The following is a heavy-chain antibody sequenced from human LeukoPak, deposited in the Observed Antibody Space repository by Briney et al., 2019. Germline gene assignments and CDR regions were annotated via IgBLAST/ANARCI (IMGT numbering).Heavy chain of an antibody. CDR1: GFTIRSYG. Sequence: GESLRLFCAASGFTIRSYGIHWVRQAPGKGLEWVAVIWYDGSNKYYADSVKGRFTISRDNSKNTLYLQMNSLRAEDTAVYYCARARGPGPFDYWGQGTLVTVSS. CDR3: ARARGPGPFDY. CDR2: IWYDGSNK. V-gene: IGHV3-33*01. D-gene: IGHD3-16*01. J-gene: IGHJ4*02.